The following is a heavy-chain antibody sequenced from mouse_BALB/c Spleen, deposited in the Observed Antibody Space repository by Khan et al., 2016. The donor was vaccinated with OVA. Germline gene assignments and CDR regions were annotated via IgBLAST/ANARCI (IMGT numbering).Heavy chain of an antibody. J-gene: IGHJ4*01. V-gene: IGHV1S136*01. CDR1: GYTFTTYV. D-gene: IGHD2-3*01. CDR2: INPYNDST. Sequence: VQLKQSGPELVKPGASVKMSCKASGYTFTTYVIHWVKQKPGQGLEWFGYINPYNDSTKYNEKFKGKATLTADKSSTTAYMELSSLTSEDSAVYYCAMCMGLLRGDMDDWGQGTSVTVSS. CDR3: AMCMGLLRGDMDD.